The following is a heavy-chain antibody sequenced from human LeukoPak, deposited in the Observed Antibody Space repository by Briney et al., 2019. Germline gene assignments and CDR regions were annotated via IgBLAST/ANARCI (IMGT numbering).Heavy chain of an antibody. V-gene: IGHV3-23*01. J-gene: IGHJ4*02. CDR3: AKDLRPYSSSWFDFDY. Sequence: GGSLRLACAASGFTFSSYAMSWVRQAPGKGLEWVSAISGSGGSTYYADSVKGRFTISRDNSKNTLYLQMNSLRAEDTAVYYCAKDLRPYSSSWFDFDYWGQGTLVTVSS. CDR1: GFTFSSYA. CDR2: ISGSGGST. D-gene: IGHD6-13*01.